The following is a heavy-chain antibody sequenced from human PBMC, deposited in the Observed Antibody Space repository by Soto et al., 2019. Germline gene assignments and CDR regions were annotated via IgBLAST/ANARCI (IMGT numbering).Heavy chain of an antibody. V-gene: IGHV3-49*03. D-gene: IGHD1-26*01. CDR2: IRSKAYGGTT. Sequence: PVGSLRLSCTSSVFTFGDYAMSCFRHSPGKWLEWVGFIRSKAYGGTTEYAASVKGRFTISRDDSKSIAYLQMNSLKTEDTAVYYCTRGGLKWELPLYAFDILGQGTMV. J-gene: IGHJ3*02. CDR3: TRGGLKWELPLYAFDI. CDR1: VFTFGDYA.